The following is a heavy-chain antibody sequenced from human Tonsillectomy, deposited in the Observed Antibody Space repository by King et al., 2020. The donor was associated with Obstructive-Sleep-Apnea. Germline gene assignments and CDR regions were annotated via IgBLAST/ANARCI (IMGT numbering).Heavy chain of an antibody. CDR1: GFTVSSNY. J-gene: IGHJ4*02. Sequence: VQLVESGGGLVQPGGSLRLSCAASGFTVSSNYMSWVRQAPGKGLEWVSVIYSGGSTYYADSVKGRFTISRDNSKNTLYLQMNSLRAEDTAVYYCERDHYGEYAAGDYWGQGTLVTVSS. D-gene: IGHD4-17*01. CDR2: IYSGGST. V-gene: IGHV3-66*01. CDR3: ERDHYGEYAAGDY.